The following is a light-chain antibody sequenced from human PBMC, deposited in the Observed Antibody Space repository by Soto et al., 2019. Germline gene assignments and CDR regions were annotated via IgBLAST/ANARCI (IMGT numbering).Light chain of an antibody. CDR3: SSYTSTSTLVV. CDR2: DVT. Sequence: QSALTQPASVSGSPGQSIAISLTGTSSEIGGCDYVSWYQQYPGKVPKLMIYDVTNRASGVPSRFSASKSGDTASLTISGLQPQDEADYYCSSYTSTSTLVVFGGGTKLTVL. CDR1: SSEIGGCDY. V-gene: IGLV2-14*01. J-gene: IGLJ2*01.